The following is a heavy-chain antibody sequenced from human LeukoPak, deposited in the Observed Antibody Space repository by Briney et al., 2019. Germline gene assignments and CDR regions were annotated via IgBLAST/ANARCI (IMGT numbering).Heavy chain of an antibody. CDR2: IGYDGSNK. J-gene: IGHJ5*02. CDR1: GFIFSSYG. Sequence: PGGSLRLSCAASGFIFSSYGMHWVRQAPGEGLEWVAFIGYDGSNKDSADSVRGRFTISRDNSKNTLFLQMNSLKAEDTAVYYCAKDDINYRFGPWGQGTLVTVSS. D-gene: IGHD4-11*01. V-gene: IGHV3-30*02. CDR3: AKDDINYRFGP.